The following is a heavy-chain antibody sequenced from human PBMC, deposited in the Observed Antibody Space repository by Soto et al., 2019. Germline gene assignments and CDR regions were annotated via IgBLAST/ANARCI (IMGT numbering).Heavy chain of an antibody. J-gene: IGHJ6*02. CDR2: IMPIFRTP. V-gene: IGHV1-69*12. D-gene: IGHD2-8*01. CDR1: GGTLSTSA. Sequence: QVQLEQSGAEVKKPGSSVKVSCKASGGTLSTSAISWVRQARGQGLEWMGGIMPIFRTPDYAQKFQGRVTVSADESTGTAYMELSGMRSDDTAVYYCARDNDRPQLGGNYYYILDVWGQGTTITVSS. CDR3: ARDNDRPQLGGNYYYILDV.